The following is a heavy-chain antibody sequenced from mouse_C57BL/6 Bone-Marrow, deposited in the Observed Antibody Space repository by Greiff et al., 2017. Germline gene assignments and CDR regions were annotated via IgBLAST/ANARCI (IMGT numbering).Heavy chain of an antibody. CDR3: AREGYYGNYAMDY. V-gene: IGHV1-81*01. CDR1: GYTFTSYG. D-gene: IGHD1-1*01. CDR2: IYPRSGNT. Sequence: VQLVESGAELARPGASVKLSCKASGYTFTSYGISWVKQRTGQGLEWIGEIYPRSGNTYYNEKFKGKATLTADKSSSTAYMELRSLTSEDSAVYFCAREGYYGNYAMDYWGQGTSVTVSS. J-gene: IGHJ4*01.